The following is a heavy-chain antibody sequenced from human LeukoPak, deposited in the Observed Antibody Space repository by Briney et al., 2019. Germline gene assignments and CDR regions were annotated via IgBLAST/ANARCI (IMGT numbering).Heavy chain of an antibody. CDR3: ARDGQTATTVY. J-gene: IGHJ4*02. Sequence: GGSLRLSCAASGFTFSDYYMSWIRQAPGKGLEWVSYISSSSSTIHYAESVKGRFTISRDNAKNSLHLQMNSLRAEDTAVYYCARDGQTATTVYWGQGTLVTVSS. V-gene: IGHV3-11*04. CDR1: GFTFSDYY. D-gene: IGHD1-7*01. CDR2: ISSSSSTI.